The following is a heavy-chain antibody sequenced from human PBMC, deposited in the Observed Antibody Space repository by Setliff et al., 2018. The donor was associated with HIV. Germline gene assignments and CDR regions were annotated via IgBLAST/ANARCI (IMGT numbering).Heavy chain of an antibody. J-gene: IGHJ5*02. CDR3: ARDGCSGQRCYLFNWFDP. V-gene: IGHV1-3*01. CDR2: INVGSGKT. D-gene: IGHD2-15*01. CDR1: GYSFINHA. Sequence: ASVKVSCKASGYSFINHAMHWVHQAPGQRLEWMGWINVGSGKTQYSQEFQGRVTITRDTSATTAYMELSSLTSEDTAVYYCARDGCSGQRCYLFNWFDPWGQGTLVTVSS.